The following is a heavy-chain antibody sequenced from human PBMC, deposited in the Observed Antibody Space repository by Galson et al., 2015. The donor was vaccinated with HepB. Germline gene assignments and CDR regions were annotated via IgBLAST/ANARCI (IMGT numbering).Heavy chain of an antibody. CDR2: IYYTGSI. D-gene: IGHD4-11*01. CDR3: ARLGVLTTITKEGYWFDP. J-gene: IGHJ5*02. V-gene: IGHV4-39*01. CDR1: GGSISSRSYY. Sequence: ETLSLTCTVSGGSISSRSYYWGWIRQHPGKGLEWIGRIYYTGSIYYNPSLKSRVTMSVDTSKNQFSLKLSSVTAADTAVYYCARLGVLTTITKEGYWFDPWGQGTLVTVSS.